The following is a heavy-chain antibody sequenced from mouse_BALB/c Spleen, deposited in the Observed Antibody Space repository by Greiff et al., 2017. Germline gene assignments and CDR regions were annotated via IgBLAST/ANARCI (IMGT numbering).Heavy chain of an antibody. CDR3: ANSAMIPFAY. J-gene: IGHJ3*01. Sequence: EVKLMESGPGLVKPSQSLSLTCTVTGYSITSDYAWNWIRQFPGNKLEWMGYISYSGSTSYNPSLKSRISITRDTSKNQFFLQLNSVTTEDTATYYCANSAMIPFAYWGQGTLVTVSA. V-gene: IGHV3-2*02. CDR1: GYSITSDYA. CDR2: ISYSGST. D-gene: IGHD2-3*01.